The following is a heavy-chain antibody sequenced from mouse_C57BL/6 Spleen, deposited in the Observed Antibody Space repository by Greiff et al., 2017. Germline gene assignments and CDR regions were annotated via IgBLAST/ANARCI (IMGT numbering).Heavy chain of an antibody. J-gene: IGHJ4*01. CDR2: IWSGGST. CDR1: GFSLTSYG. V-gene: IGHV2-4*01. Sequence: QVQLKESGPGLVQPSQSLSITCTVSGFSLTSYGVHWVRQPPGKGLEWLGVIWSGGSTDYNAAFISRLSISKDNSKSQVFFKMNSLQADDTAIYYWAKPYSNYVRYAMDYWGQGTSVTVSS. CDR3: AKPYSNYVRYAMDY. D-gene: IGHD2-5*01.